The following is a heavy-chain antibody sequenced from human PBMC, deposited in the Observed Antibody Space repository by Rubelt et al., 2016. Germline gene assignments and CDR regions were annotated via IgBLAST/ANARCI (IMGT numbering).Heavy chain of an antibody. D-gene: IGHD3-3*01. Sequence: QLQLQESGPGLVKPSETLSLTCTVSGGSIRSSSYYWSWIRQPPGKGLEWIGEINHSGSTNYNPSLKSRVTISVDTSKNQFSLKLSSVTAADTAVYYCARGRFRDFWSGYRTPFDYWGQGTLVTVSS. CDR1: GGSIRSSSYY. CDR3: ARGRFRDFWSGYRTPFDY. CDR2: INHSGST. J-gene: IGHJ4*02. V-gene: IGHV4-39*07.